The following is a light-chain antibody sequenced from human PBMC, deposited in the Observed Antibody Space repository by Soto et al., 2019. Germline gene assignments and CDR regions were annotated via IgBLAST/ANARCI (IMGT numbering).Light chain of an antibody. Sequence: QSALTQPASVSGSPGQSITISCTGTSSDVGDYNYVSWYQQHPGKAPKLMIYEVSNRPSGVSNRFSGSKSGNTASLTISGLQAEDEADYYCSSYTSGSSLRVFGTGTQLTVL. CDR2: EVS. J-gene: IGLJ1*01. CDR1: SSDVGDYNY. V-gene: IGLV2-14*01. CDR3: SSYTSGSSLRV.